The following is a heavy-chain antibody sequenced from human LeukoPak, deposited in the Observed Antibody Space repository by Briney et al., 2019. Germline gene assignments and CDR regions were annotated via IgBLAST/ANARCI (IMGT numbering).Heavy chain of an antibody. V-gene: IGHV3-11*06. J-gene: IGHJ4*02. CDR3: ARGSRVWFGELLFDY. CDR2: ISSSSSYT. D-gene: IGHD3-10*01. Sequence: GGSLRLSCAASGFTFSDYYMSWIRQAPGKGLEWVSYISSSSSYTNYADSVKGRFTISRDNAKNSLYLQMNSLRAEDTAVYYCARGSRVWFGELLFDYWGQGALVTVSS. CDR1: GFTFSDYY.